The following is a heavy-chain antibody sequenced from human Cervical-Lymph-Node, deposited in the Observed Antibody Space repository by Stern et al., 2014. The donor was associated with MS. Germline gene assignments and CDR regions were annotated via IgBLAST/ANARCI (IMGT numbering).Heavy chain of an antibody. CDR1: RDTFSYSA. D-gene: IGHD3-10*01. J-gene: IGHJ5*02. CDR2: IISMLGTT. CDR3: ARDQGDYGSGSEDSWFDP. V-gene: IGHV1-69*06. Sequence: QVQLVQSGAEVKKPGSSVKVSCKASRDTFSYSALSWVRQAPGQGLECMGGIISMLGTTSYTQKLQGRLTITADTSTSILYMELRSLKFEDTAVYFCARDQGDYGSGSEDSWFDPWGQGTLVTVSS.